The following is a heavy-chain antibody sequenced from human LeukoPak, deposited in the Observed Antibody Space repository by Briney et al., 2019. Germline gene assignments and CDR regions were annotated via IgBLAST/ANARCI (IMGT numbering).Heavy chain of an antibody. V-gene: IGHV4-30-2*01. CDR2: IYHSGST. D-gene: IGHD1-1*01. CDR1: GGSISSGGYY. CDR3: ARDSNHPRHDPKIQLERRGAFDI. J-gene: IGHJ3*02. Sequence: PSETLSLTCTVSGGSISSGGYYWSWIRQPPGKGLEWIGYIYHSGSTYYNPSLKSRVTISVDRSKNQFSLKLSSVTAADTAVYYCARDSNHPRHDPKIQLERRGAFDIWGQGTMVTVSS.